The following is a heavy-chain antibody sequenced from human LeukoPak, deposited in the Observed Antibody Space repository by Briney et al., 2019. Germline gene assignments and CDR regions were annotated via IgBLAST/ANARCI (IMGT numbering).Heavy chain of an antibody. V-gene: IGHV3-33*01. Sequence: GGSLRLSCAASGFSFSTYGMHWVRQAPGKGLEWVALIWNAGTNTYYADSVKGRFTISRDNSKNTLYLQMNSLRAEDTAVYYCAGDSPPGGDYYFDYWGQGTLVIVSS. CDR3: AGDSPPGGDYYFDY. D-gene: IGHD3-16*01. CDR2: IWNAGTNT. J-gene: IGHJ4*02. CDR1: GFSFSTYG.